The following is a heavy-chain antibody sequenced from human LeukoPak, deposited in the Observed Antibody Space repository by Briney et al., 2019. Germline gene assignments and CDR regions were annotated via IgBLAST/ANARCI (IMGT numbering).Heavy chain of an antibody. J-gene: IGHJ4*02. CDR1: GFTFDDYA. Sequence: GGSLRLSCAASGFTFDDYAMHWVRQAPGKGLEWVAVISYDGSNKYYADSVKGRFTISRDNSKNTLYLQMNSLRAEDTAVYYCARELTAASFDYWGQGTLVTVSS. D-gene: IGHD6-13*01. CDR3: ARELTAASFDY. CDR2: ISYDGSNK. V-gene: IGHV3-30-3*01.